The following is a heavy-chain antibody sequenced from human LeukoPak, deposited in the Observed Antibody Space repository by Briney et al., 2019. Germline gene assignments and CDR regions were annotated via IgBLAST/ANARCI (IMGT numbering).Heavy chain of an antibody. Sequence: PSETLSLTCAVYGGSFSVYYWSWIRQPPGKGLEWIGEINHSGSTNYNPSLKSRVTISVDTSKNQFSLKLSSVTAADTAVYYCARRPIAARSGNWFDPWGQGTLVTVSS. V-gene: IGHV4-34*01. J-gene: IGHJ5*02. CDR2: INHSGST. CDR1: GGSFSVYY. CDR3: ARRPIAARSGNWFDP. D-gene: IGHD6-6*01.